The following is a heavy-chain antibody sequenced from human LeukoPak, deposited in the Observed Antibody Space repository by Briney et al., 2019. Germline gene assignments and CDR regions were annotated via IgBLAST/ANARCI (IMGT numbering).Heavy chain of an antibody. J-gene: IGHJ4*02. CDR3: AGKAAAYYFVY. CDR1: GFSFSTYG. CDR2: MQYDGSEE. D-gene: IGHD2-2*01. V-gene: IGHV3-30*02. Sequence: GGSLRLSCAASGFSFSTYGMHWVRQAPGKGLEWVTFMQYDGSEEYYADSVKRRFTMSRDNSKNTLYLQMDSLRGEDTAVYYCAGKAAAYYFVYWGQGTLVTVSS.